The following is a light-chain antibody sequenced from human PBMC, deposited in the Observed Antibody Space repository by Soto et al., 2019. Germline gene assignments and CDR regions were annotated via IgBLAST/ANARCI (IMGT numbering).Light chain of an antibody. CDR1: QSVSSY. J-gene: IGKJ3*01. CDR2: DAS. Sequence: EIVLTQSPATLSLSPGERANLSCRASQSVSSYLAWYQQKPGQAPRLLIYDASNRAPGIPARFSGSGSGTDFTLTISSLEPEDFAVYYCHQRSNWPPTFGPGTKVDIK. CDR3: HQRSNWPPT. V-gene: IGKV3-11*01.